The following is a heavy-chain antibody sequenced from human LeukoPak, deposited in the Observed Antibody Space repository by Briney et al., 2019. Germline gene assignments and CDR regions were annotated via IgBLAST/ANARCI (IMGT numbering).Heavy chain of an antibody. D-gene: IGHD3-10*01. Sequence: GGSLRLSCAASGFTFSSYWMSWVRQAPGKGLEWVANIKQDGSEKYYVDSVKGRFTISRDNAKNSLYLQMNSLRAEDTAVYYCARVPLIYGSGDFYGMDVWGQGTTVTVSS. CDR2: IKQDGSEK. CDR3: ARVPLIYGSGDFYGMDV. CDR1: GFTFSSYW. J-gene: IGHJ6*02. V-gene: IGHV3-7*01.